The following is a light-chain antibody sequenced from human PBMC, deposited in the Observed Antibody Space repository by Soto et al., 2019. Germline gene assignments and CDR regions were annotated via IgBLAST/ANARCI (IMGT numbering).Light chain of an antibody. CDR2: DIS. CDR3: QQYGSSPLT. V-gene: IGKV3-20*01. J-gene: IGKJ4*01. Sequence: IVVTQSPATQSVSPGERATLSCRASQSVSSNLAWYQQKPGQPPRLLIYDISSRATGIPDRFSGSGSGTDFTLTISRLEPEDFAVYYCQQYGSSPLTFGGGTKVDIK. CDR1: QSVSSN.